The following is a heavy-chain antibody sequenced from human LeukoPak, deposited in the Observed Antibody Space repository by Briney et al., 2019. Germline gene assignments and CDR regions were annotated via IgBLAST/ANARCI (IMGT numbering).Heavy chain of an antibody. J-gene: IGHJ4*02. CDR2: IIPILGIA. V-gene: IGHV1-69*04. Sequence: ASVKVSCKASGGTFSSYTISWVRQAPGQGLEWMGRIIPILGIANYAQKFQVRVTITADKSTSTAYMELSSLRSEDTAVYYCAREDSGSYLDYWGQGTLVTVSS. CDR3: AREDSGSYLDY. D-gene: IGHD1-26*01. CDR1: GGTFSSYT.